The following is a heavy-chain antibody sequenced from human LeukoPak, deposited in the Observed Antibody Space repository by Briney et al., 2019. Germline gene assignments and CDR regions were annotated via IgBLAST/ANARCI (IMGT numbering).Heavy chain of an antibody. CDR3: AKDNSVTFSMDV. J-gene: IGHJ6*04. D-gene: IGHD4-11*01. V-gene: IGHV3-30*18. CDR2: ISYDGSNK. Sequence: GRSLRLSCAASGFTFSSYGMHWVRQAPGKGLERVAVISYDGSNKYYADSVKGRFTISRDNSKNTLYLQMNSLRAEDTAVYYCAKDNSVTFSMDVWGKGTTVTVSS. CDR1: GFTFSSYG.